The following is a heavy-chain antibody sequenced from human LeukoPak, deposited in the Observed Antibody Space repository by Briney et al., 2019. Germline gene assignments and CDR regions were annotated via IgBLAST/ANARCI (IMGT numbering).Heavy chain of an antibody. CDR1: GFTFSSYS. CDR2: ISSSSSYI. CDR3: ARDVVNYYDSSGSPYFDY. D-gene: IGHD3-22*01. Sequence: GGSLRLSCAASGFTFSSYSMNWVRQAPGKGLEWVSSISSSSSYIYYADSVKGRFTISRDNAKNSLYLQMNSLRAEDTAVYYCARDVVNYYDSSGSPYFDYWGQGTLVTVSS. V-gene: IGHV3-21*01. J-gene: IGHJ4*02.